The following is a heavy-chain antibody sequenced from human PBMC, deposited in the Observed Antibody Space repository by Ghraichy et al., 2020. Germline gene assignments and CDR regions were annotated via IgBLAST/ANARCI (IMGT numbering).Heavy chain of an antibody. Sequence: SETLSLTCAVSGGSISSSNWWSWVRQPPGKGLEWIGEIYHSGSTNYNPSLKSRVTISVDKSKNQFSLKLSSVTAADTAGYYCARDAITMVQGRFDPWGQGTLVTVSS. D-gene: IGHD3-10*01. CDR2: IYHSGST. J-gene: IGHJ5*02. V-gene: IGHV4-4*02. CDR1: GGSISSSNW. CDR3: ARDAITMVQGRFDP.